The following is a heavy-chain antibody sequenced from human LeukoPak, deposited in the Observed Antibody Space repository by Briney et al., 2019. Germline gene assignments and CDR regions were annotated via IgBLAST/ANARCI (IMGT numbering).Heavy chain of an antibody. CDR3: ARVRGYCSSTICYRYYFDY. J-gene: IGHJ4*02. CDR2: IYHSGST. CDR1: GYSISSGYY. D-gene: IGHD2-2*01. V-gene: IGHV4-38-2*02. Sequence: SETLSLTCTVSGYSISSGYYWGWIRQPPGQGLGWIGTIYHSGSTYYNPSLKSRVTISVDTSKNQFSLKLTSVTAADTAVYYCARVRGYCSSTICYRYYFDYWGQGTLVTVSS.